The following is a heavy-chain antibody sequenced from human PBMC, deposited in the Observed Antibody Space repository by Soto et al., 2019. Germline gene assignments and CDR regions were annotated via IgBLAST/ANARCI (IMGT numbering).Heavy chain of an antibody. Sequence: TGGSLRLSCAASGFTFSSYAMSWVRQAPGKGLEWVSAISGSGGSTYYADSVKGRLTISRDNSKNTLYLQMNSLRAEDTAVYYCAKDLSYYEPVNWFDPWGQGTLVTVAS. CDR1: GFTFSSYA. CDR3: AKDLSYYEPVNWFDP. V-gene: IGHV3-23*01. J-gene: IGHJ5*02. D-gene: IGHD3-22*01. CDR2: ISGSGGST.